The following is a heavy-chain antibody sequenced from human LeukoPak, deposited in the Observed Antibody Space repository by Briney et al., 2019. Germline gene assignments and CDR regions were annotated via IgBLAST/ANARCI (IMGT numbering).Heavy chain of an antibody. CDR3: ANMGPTNHFDY. Sequence: PGGSLRLSCAASGFTFSSYAMSWARQAPGKGLEWVSTISPTGDSTYCADSVKGQFTVSRDNSKNTLYLQMNSLRAEDTAVYFCANMGPTNHFDYWGQGTLVTVPS. D-gene: IGHD1/OR15-1a*01. J-gene: IGHJ4*02. V-gene: IGHV3-23*01. CDR1: GFTFSSYA. CDR2: ISPTGDST.